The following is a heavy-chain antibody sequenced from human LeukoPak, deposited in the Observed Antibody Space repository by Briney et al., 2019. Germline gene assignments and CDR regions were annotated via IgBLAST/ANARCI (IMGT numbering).Heavy chain of an antibody. CDR2: INAGNGNT. CDR1: GYTFTSYA. D-gene: IGHD3/OR15-3a*01. CDR3: ARDGDSGLGDY. Sequence: ASVKVSCKASGYTFTSYAMHWVRQAPGLRLEWMGWINAGNGNTKYSQKFQGRVTITRDTSASTAYMELSSLRSEDTAVYYCARDGDSGLGDYWGQGTLVTVSS. V-gene: IGHV1-3*01. J-gene: IGHJ4*02.